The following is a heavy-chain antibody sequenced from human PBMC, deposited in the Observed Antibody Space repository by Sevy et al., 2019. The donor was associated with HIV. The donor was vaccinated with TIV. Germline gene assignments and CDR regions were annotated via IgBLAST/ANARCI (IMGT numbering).Heavy chain of an antibody. CDR1: GFTFSIYG. Sequence: GGSLRLSCAAYGFTFSIYGMHWVRQAPGKGLEWVAVIWNDRSNKHYADSVKGRFTISRDKAKNTLYLQMNSLRFEETAVYYCASLPNNYYDISGSSGDDAFDIWGQGTRVTVSS. CDR3: ASLPNNYYDISGSSGDDAFDI. CDR2: IWNDRSNK. V-gene: IGHV3-33*01. J-gene: IGHJ3*02. D-gene: IGHD3-22*01.